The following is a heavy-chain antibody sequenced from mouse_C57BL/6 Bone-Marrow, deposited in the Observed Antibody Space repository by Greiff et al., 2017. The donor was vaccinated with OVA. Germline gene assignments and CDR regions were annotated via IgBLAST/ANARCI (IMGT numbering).Heavy chain of an antibody. Sequence: VQLQQPGPELVKPGASVKLSCKASGYTFTSYWMQWVKQRPGQGLEWIGEIDPSDSYTNYNQKFKGKATLTVDTSSSTAYMQLSSLTSEVSAVDSGVRYGDCLYAMDYWGQGTSVTVSS. CDR2: IDPSDSYT. D-gene: IGHD2-13*01. J-gene: IGHJ4*01. CDR3: VRYGDCLYAMDY. CDR1: GYTFTSYW. V-gene: IGHV1-50*01.